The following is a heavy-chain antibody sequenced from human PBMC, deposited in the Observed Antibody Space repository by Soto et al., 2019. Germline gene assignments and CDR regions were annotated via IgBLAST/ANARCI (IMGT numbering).Heavy chain of an antibody. Sequence: GGSLRLSCTASGFTFGDYAMSWVRQAPGKGLEWVGFIRSKAYGGTTEYAASVKGRFTISRDDSKSIAYLQMNGLKTEDTAVYYCTREDYGDYVDYWGQGTLVTVSS. D-gene: IGHD4-17*01. CDR3: TREDYGDYVDY. CDR1: GFTFGDYA. CDR2: IRSKAYGGTT. V-gene: IGHV3-49*04. J-gene: IGHJ4*02.